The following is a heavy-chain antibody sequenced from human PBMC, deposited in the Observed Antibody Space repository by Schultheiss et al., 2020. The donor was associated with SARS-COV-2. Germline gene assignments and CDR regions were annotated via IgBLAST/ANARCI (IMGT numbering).Heavy chain of an antibody. Sequence: GGSLRLSCAASGFTFSSYAMSWVRQAPGKGLEWVSAISGSGGTTFYADSVKGRFTIFRDTSKNTLYLQINSLRAEDTAVYYCARVMTTVSAYDYWGQGTLVTVSS. D-gene: IGHD4-17*01. CDR1: GFTFSSYA. J-gene: IGHJ4*02. CDR3: ARVMTTVSAYDY. V-gene: IGHV3-23*01. CDR2: ISGSGGTT.